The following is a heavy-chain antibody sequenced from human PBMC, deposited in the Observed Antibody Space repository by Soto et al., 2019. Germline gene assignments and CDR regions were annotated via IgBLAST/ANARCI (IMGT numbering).Heavy chain of an antibody. CDR3: ARVPGDFWSGYYSWFDP. D-gene: IGHD3-3*01. CDR1: GDSITSSSHY. Sequence: SETLSLTCTVCGDSITSSSHYWGWIRQPPGKGLECIANIYYDGSTYYNPSLKSRVTISVDRSKNHFSLKLSSVTAADTAVYYCARVPGDFWSGYYSWFDPWGQGTLVTVSS. J-gene: IGHJ5*02. V-gene: IGHV4-39*07. CDR2: IYYDGST.